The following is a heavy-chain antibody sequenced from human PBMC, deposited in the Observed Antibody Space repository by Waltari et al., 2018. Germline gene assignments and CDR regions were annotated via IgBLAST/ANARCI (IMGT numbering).Heavy chain of an antibody. CDR1: GYSISSGYY. Sequence: QVQLQESGPGLVKPSETLSLTCAVSGYSISSGYYWGWIRQPPGKGLEWIGSIYHSGRTYYNPSLKSRVTISVDTSKNQFSLKLSSVTAADTAVYYCARYSSGYYLYWGQGTLVTVSS. D-gene: IGHD3-22*01. J-gene: IGHJ4*02. CDR3: ARYSSGYYLY. CDR2: IYHSGRT. V-gene: IGHV4-38-2*01.